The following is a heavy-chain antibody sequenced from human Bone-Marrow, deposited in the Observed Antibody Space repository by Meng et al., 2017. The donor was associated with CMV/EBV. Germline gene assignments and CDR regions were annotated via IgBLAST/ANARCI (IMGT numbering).Heavy chain of an antibody. D-gene: IGHD6-19*01. CDR2: INWNGGGT. J-gene: IGHJ3*02. CDR3: AREHGGWNDAFDI. V-gene: IGHV3-20*04. CDR1: GFTFDDYG. Sequence: GESLKISCAASGFTFDDYGMSWVRQAPGKGLEWVSGINWNGGGTGYADSVKGRFTISRDNAKNSLYLQMNSLRAEDTALYYCAREHGGWNDAFDIWGQGTRVTVSS.